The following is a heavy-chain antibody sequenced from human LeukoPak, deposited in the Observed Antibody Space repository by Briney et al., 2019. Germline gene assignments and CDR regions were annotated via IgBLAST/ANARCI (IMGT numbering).Heavy chain of an antibody. CDR3: ARDFAGSYADYFDY. D-gene: IGHD1-26*01. V-gene: IGHV4-4*07. Sequence: SETLSLACTDSGGSISSYYWSWIGQPAGKGLEGIWRIYTSGSTNYNPSLKSRVTMSVDTSKNQFSLKLSSVTAADTAVYYCARDFAGSYADYFDYWRQGTLVTVSS. CDR1: GGSISSYY. CDR2: IYTSGST. J-gene: IGHJ4*02.